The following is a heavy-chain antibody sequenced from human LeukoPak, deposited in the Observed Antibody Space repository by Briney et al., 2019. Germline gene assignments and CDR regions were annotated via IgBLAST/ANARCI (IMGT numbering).Heavy chain of an antibody. D-gene: IGHD6-19*01. J-gene: IGHJ4*02. CDR2: INPNTGAT. CDR3: ARDRVGSGWPRPYYFEV. Sequence: ASVKVSCKRSGYTLTGYYLHWVRQAPGQGLEWMGWINPNTGATHSAQKFQGRITMTRDTSISTAYMDLSRLRSGDTAVYYCARDRVGSGWPRPYYFEVWGQGTLVTVSS. CDR1: GYTLTGYY. V-gene: IGHV1-2*02.